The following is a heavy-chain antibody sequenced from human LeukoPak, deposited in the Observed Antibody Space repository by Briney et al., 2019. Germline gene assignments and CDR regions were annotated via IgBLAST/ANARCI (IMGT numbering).Heavy chain of an antibody. Sequence: GGSLRHSCEASGFTFSHYDMNWVRQAPGKELVWVSYISSSGYTIYYADSVKGRFTISRDNAKNSLYLQMNSLRAEDTAVYYCAREDCSSTSCYDPSVSDYWGQGTLVTVSS. CDR3: AREDCSSTSCYDPSVSDY. CDR1: GFTFSHYD. D-gene: IGHD2-2*01. V-gene: IGHV3-48*03. J-gene: IGHJ4*02. CDR2: ISSSGYTI.